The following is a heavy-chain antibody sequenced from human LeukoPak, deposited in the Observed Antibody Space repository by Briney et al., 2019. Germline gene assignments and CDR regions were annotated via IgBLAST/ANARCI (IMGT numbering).Heavy chain of an antibody. J-gene: IGHJ4*02. Sequence: PSETLSLTCTVSGGSISSGGYYWRWIRQHPGKGLEWIGYIYYSGSTCYNPSLKSRVTISVDTSKNQFSLKLSAVTAADTAVYYCARVAALGDYFDYWGQGTLVTVSS. CDR3: ARVAALGDYFDY. V-gene: IGHV4-31*03. CDR1: GGSISSGGYY. CDR2: IYYSGST. D-gene: IGHD3-16*01.